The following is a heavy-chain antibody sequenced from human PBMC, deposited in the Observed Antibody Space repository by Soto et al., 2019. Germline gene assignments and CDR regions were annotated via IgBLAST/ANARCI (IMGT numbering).Heavy chain of an antibody. CDR1: GFSFSDSA. V-gene: IGHV3-23*01. CDR3: AKQLGYCSTGRCYFDY. D-gene: IGHD2-2*01. CDR2: GNPDGSDT. Sequence: PGGSLRLSCAASGFSFSDSALSWVRQPPGKGLEWLAAGNPDGSDTFYADSVKGRFTISRDNSQNTVNLQMKSLRVEDTAIYYCAKQLGYCSTGRCYFDYWGQGTQVTVSS. J-gene: IGHJ4*02.